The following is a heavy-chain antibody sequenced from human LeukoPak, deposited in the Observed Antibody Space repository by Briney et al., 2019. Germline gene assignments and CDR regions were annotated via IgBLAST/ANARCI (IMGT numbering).Heavy chain of an antibody. Sequence: PSETLSLTCTVSGGSISSSSNYWGWIRQPPGKGRDWIGSIHYSGNTYYNPSLKSRVTISVDTSKNQFSLKLTSVTAADTAVYYCARPTFASYSSGYHYWGQGTLVTVSS. D-gene: IGHD3-22*01. V-gene: IGHV4-39*01. CDR2: IHYSGNT. CDR3: ARPTFASYSSGYHY. J-gene: IGHJ4*02. CDR1: GGSISSSSNY.